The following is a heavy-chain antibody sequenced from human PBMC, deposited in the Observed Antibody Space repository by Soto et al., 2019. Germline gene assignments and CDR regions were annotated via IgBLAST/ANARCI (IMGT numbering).Heavy chain of an antibody. CDR3: ASQGRSPGAGPLDY. V-gene: IGHV4-39*01. D-gene: IGHD6-19*01. CDR1: GGSISSSSYY. J-gene: IGHJ4*02. CDR2: IYYGGST. Sequence: QLQLQESGPGLVKPSETLSLTCTVSGGSISSSSYYWGWIRQPPGKVLEWIGSIYYGGSTYYDPALKNRVTITVDTSKNQFALKLSSVTAADTAVAYCASQGRSPGAGPLDYWGQGTLVTVSS.